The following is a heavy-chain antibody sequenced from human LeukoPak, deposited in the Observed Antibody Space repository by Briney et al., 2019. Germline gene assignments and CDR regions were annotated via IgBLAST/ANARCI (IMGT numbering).Heavy chain of an antibody. V-gene: IGHV4-4*07. CDR3: ARDSSVSSWAFDI. D-gene: IGHD3-22*01. Sequence: SETLSLTCTVSGGSISTYYWSCIRQTAGKGLEWIWRIYSSGSTNYNPSLESRVTVSLDTSKNQFSLKLSSVTAADTAFYYCARDSSVSSWAFDIWGQGTVVTVSS. CDR1: GGSISTYY. CDR2: IYSSGST. J-gene: IGHJ3*02.